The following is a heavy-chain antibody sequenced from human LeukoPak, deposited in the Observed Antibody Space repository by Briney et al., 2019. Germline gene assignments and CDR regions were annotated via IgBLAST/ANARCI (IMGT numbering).Heavy chain of an antibody. CDR1: GDSISPFC. CDR3: ARLTARSWFDP. D-gene: IGHD1-14*01. J-gene: IGHJ5*02. Sequence: SETLSLTCTVSGDSISPFCWTWIRRPPGKGLEWIGNIYYSGSTSYNPSLKSRVTISLDTSKNQFSLRLTSVTAADTAVYYCARLTARSWFDPWGQGTLVTVSS. V-gene: IGHV4-59*01. CDR2: IYYSGST.